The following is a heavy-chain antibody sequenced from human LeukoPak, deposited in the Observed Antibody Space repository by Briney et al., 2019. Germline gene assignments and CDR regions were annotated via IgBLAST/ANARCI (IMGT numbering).Heavy chain of an antibody. CDR2: ISTGGGNT. V-gene: IGHV3-23*01. CDR1: GFIFKNYA. Sequence: PGGSLRLSCAASGFIFKNYAMRWVRQAPGKGLKWVSTISTGGGNTYYADSVQGRFTVSRDDSKNTLYLQMNSLRAEDTAVYYCAKDGGLWISAHWGDSWGRGTLVTVSS. D-gene: IGHD2-2*03. J-gene: IGHJ4*02. CDR3: AKDGGLWISAHWGDS.